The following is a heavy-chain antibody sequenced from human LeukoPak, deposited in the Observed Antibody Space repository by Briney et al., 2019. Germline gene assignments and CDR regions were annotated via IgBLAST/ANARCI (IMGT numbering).Heavy chain of an antibody. V-gene: IGHV1-2*06. CDR2: INPNSGGT. J-gene: IGHJ4*02. D-gene: IGHD3-3*01. Sequence: ASVKVSCKASGYTFTGYYMHWVRQAPGQGLEWMGRINPNSGGTNYAQKFQGRVTMTRDTSNSTAYMELSRLRSDDTAVYYCARELIFGASATSYFDYWGQGTLVTVSS. CDR1: GYTFTGYY. CDR3: ARELIFGASATSYFDY.